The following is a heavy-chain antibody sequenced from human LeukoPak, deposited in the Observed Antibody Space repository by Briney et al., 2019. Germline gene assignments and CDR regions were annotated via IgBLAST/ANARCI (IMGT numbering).Heavy chain of an antibody. V-gene: IGHV4-59*01. Sequence: SETLSLTCTVSGGSISSYYWSGIRQPPGKGLEWIGYIYYSGSTNYNPSLKSRVTISVDTSKNQFSLKLSSVTAADTAVYYCARGYYDSSGYPYYFDYWGQGTLVTVSS. J-gene: IGHJ4*02. CDR3: ARGYYDSSGYPYYFDY. CDR2: IYYSGST. CDR1: GGSISSYY. D-gene: IGHD3-22*01.